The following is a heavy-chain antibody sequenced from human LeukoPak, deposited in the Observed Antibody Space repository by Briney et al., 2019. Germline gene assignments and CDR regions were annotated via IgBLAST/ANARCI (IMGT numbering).Heavy chain of an antibody. CDR2: IDYSGST. D-gene: IGHD6-19*01. J-gene: IGHJ3*02. Sequence: SETLSLTCTVSGGSISSSSYYWSWIRQPPGKGLEWIGNIDYSGSTYYNPSLKSRVTISVDTSKNHFSLKLSSVTAADTAVYYCARDPLYSSGWYSRAFDIWGQGTMVTVSS. CDR1: GGSISSSSYY. V-gene: IGHV4-39*02. CDR3: ARDPLYSSGWYSRAFDI.